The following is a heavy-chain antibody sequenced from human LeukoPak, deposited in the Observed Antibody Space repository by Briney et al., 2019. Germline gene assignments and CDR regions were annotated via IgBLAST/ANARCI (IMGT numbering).Heavy chain of an antibody. CDR2: IYWDDDK. CDR3: AHRNPQSMAYYFDY. CDR1: GFSLSTSAVG. Sequence: ESGPTLVNPTQTLTPTCTFSGFSLSTSAVGVGWIRQPPGKALEWLALIYWDDDKRYSPSLKSRLTITKDTSKNQVVLAMSNMDPVDTATYYCAHRNPQSMAYYFDYWGQGTLVTVSS. D-gene: IGHD2/OR15-2a*01. J-gene: IGHJ4*02. V-gene: IGHV2-5*02.